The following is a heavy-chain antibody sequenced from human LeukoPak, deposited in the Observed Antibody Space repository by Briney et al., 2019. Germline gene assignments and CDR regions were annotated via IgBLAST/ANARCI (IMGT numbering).Heavy chain of an antibody. CDR2: IYTSGST. CDR1: VGSISSYY. J-gene: IGHJ4*02. D-gene: IGHD1-26*01. V-gene: IGHV4-4*07. Sequence: SETLSLTCTVSVGSISSYYWRWIRQPAGKGLECIGRIYTSGSTNYNPSLKSRVTKSVGPSHHQFFLKLSPVTAADTAVYYCARGRYSGSYYVVDYWGQGTLVTVSS. CDR3: ARGRYSGSYYVVDY.